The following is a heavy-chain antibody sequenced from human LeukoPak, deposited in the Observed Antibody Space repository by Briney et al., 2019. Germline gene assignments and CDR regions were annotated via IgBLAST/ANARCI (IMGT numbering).Heavy chain of an antibody. D-gene: IGHD3-22*01. J-gene: IGHJ4*02. CDR1: GFTFSSYG. Sequence: PGGSLRLSCAASGFTFSSYGMHWVRQAPGKGLEWVAVIWYDGSNKYFADFVKGRFTISRDNSKNTLYLQMNSLRAEDTAVYYCAKDRSYYYDSSAKYPGDYWGQGTLVTVSS. V-gene: IGHV3-33*06. CDR3: AKDRSYYYDSSAKYPGDY. CDR2: IWYDGSNK.